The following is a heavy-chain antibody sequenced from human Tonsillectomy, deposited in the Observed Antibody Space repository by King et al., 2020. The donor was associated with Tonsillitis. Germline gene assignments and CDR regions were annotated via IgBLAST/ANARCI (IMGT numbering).Heavy chain of an antibody. CDR2: IIPILGIA. Sequence: AQLVQSGAEVKKPGSSVKVSCKASGGTFSSYAISWVRQAPGQGLEWMGRIIPILGIANYAQKFQGRVTITADKSTSTAYMELSSLRSEDTAVYYCAREPYYYDSSGSYRPQEFDYWGQGTLVTVSS. J-gene: IGHJ4*02. V-gene: IGHV1-69*04. CDR3: AREPYYYDSSGSYRPQEFDY. D-gene: IGHD3-22*01. CDR1: GGTFSSYA.